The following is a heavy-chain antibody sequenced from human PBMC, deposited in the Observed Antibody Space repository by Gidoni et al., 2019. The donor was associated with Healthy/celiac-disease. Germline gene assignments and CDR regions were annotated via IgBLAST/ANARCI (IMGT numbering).Heavy chain of an antibody. CDR2: ISSSSSYI. D-gene: IGHD5-18*01. CDR1: GFPFSSYR. V-gene: IGHV3-21*01. CDR3: ARPGYSYGYKIDY. Sequence: EVQLVESGGGLVKPGGPLRLSCAAPGFPFSSYRMSWVRQAPGKGLGWVSSISSSSSYIYYADSVKGRFTFSRDNAKNSLYLQMNSLGAEDTAVYYCARPGYSYGYKIDYWGQGTLVTVSS. J-gene: IGHJ4*02.